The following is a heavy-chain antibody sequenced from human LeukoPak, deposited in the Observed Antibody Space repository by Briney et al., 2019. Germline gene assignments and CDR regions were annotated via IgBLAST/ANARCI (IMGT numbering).Heavy chain of an antibody. V-gene: IGHV3-53*01. CDR3: ARGTSSWTLYYYYYMDV. J-gene: IGHJ6*03. CDR2: IYSGGST. D-gene: IGHD2-2*01. CDR1: GFTVSSNY. Sequence: GGSLRLSCAASGFTVSSNYMSWVRQAPGKGLEGASVIYSGGSTYYADSVKGRFTISRDNSKNTLYFQMNSLRAEDTAVYYCARGTSSWTLYYYYYMDVWGKGTTVTVSS.